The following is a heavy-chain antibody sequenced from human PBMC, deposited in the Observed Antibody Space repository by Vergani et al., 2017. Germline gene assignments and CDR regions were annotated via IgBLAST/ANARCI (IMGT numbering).Heavy chain of an antibody. V-gene: IGHV3-48*03. CDR2: ISSSGSTI. CDR1: GFTFSSYE. J-gene: IGHJ5*02. Sequence: EVQLVESGGGLVQPGGSLRLSCAASGFTFSSYEMNWVRQAPGKGLEWVSYISSSGSTIYYADSVKGRFTISRDNAKNSMYLQMNSLRAEDTAVYYCARAPGRLWVATYPVTWGQGTLVTVSS. D-gene: IGHD5-12*01. CDR3: ARAPGRLWVATYPVT.